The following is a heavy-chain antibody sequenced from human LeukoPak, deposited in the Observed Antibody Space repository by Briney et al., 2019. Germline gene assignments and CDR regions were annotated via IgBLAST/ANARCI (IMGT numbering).Heavy chain of an antibody. CDR2: ISGGDATT. J-gene: IGHJ5*02. CDR1: GFTFSSSA. V-gene: IGHV3-23*01. CDR3: AKDLMGNWFDP. D-gene: IGHD3-10*01. Sequence: GGSLRLSCAASGFTFSSSAMSWVRQAPGKGLEWVSNISGGDATTYYADSVKGRFTISRDSSKNTLYLQMNSLRAEDTAVYYCAKDLMGNWFDPWGQGTLVTVSS.